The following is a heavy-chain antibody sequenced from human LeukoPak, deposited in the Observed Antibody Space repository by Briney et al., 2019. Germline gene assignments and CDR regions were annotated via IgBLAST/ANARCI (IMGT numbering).Heavy chain of an antibody. Sequence: SETLSLTCTVSGGSISSYYWSWIRQPAGKGLEWIGRIYTSGSTNYNPSLKSRVTMSVDTSENQFSLKLSSVTAADTAVYYCARNGYYYDSSGYYYVDYWGQGALVTVSS. J-gene: IGHJ4*02. CDR2: IYTSGST. D-gene: IGHD3-22*01. V-gene: IGHV4-4*07. CDR1: GGSISSYY. CDR3: ARNGYYYDSSGYYYVDY.